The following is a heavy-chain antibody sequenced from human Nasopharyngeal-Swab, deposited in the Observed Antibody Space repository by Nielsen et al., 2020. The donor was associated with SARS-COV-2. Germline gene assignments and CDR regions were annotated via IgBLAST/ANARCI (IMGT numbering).Heavy chain of an antibody. CDR2: ISSSGSTI. CDR3: ARYGGIQILTGYFDY. CDR1: GFTFSDYY. J-gene: IGHJ4*02. D-gene: IGHD3-9*01. V-gene: IGHV3-11*04. Sequence: GGALRLSCAASGFTFSDYYMSWIRQAPGKGLEWVSYISSSGSTIYYADPVKGRFTISRDNAKNSLYLQMNSLRAEDTAVYYCARYGGIQILTGYFDYWGPGTLVTVSS.